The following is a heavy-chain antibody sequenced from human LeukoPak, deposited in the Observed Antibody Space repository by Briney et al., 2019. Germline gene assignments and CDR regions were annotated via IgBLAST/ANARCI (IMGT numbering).Heavy chain of an antibody. Sequence: GESLKISCKGSGYSFTSYRIGWVRQMPGKGLEWMGIIYPGDSDTRYSPSFQGQVTISADKSISTAYLQWSSLKASDTTMYYCALTYYYDSSGYPFDYWGQGTLVTVSS. D-gene: IGHD3-22*01. CDR3: ALTYYYDSSGYPFDY. J-gene: IGHJ4*02. V-gene: IGHV5-51*01. CDR1: GYSFTSYR. CDR2: IYPGDSDT.